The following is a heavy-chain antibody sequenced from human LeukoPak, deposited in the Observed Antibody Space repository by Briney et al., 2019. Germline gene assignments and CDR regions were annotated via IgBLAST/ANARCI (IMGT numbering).Heavy chain of an antibody. V-gene: IGHV3-23*01. Sequence: GGSLRLSCAASGFSFSNYAMYWVRQAPGKGLEWVSTITGSGGSTHYADSVKGRFTISRDNSKNTLYLQMNSLRAEDTAVYYCARSTTYYYDSSGYYYSYPFDYWGQGTLVTVSS. D-gene: IGHD3-22*01. J-gene: IGHJ4*02. CDR2: ITGSGGST. CDR3: ARSTTYYYDSSGYYYSYPFDY. CDR1: GFSFSNYA.